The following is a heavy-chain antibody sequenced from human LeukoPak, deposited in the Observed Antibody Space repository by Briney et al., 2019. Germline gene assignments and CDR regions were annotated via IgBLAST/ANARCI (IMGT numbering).Heavy chain of an antibody. V-gene: IGHV3-23*01. Sequence: GGSLRLSCVASGFKFSRYATSWVRQAPGKGLEWVSGISSSGGNTYYADSVKGRFSISRDNSKNTLYLQMNSLRAEDTAVYYCARNYGGNSIGDAFDIWGQGTMVTVSP. D-gene: IGHD4-23*01. J-gene: IGHJ3*02. CDR1: GFKFSRYA. CDR2: ISSSGGNT. CDR3: ARNYGGNSIGDAFDI.